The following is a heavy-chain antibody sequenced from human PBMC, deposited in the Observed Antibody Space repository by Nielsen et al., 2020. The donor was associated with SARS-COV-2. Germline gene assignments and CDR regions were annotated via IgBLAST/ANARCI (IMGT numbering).Heavy chain of an antibody. J-gene: IGHJ6*03. Sequence: SETLSLTCTVSGGSVSSGSYYWSWIRQPPGKGLEWIGYIYYSGSTNYNPSLKSRVTISVDTSKNQFSLKLSSVTAADTAVYYCARHFQYSYYYYYYMDVWGKGTTVTVSS. V-gene: IGHV4-61*01. CDR1: GGSVSSGSYY. CDR2: IYYSGST. D-gene: IGHD2/OR15-2a*01. CDR3: ARHFQYSYYYYYYMDV.